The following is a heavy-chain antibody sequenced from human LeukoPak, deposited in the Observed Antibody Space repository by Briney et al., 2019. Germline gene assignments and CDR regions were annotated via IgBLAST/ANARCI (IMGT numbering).Heavy chain of an antibody. Sequence: GGSLRLSCAASGFTFSSYWMSWVRQAPGKGLEWVANIKQDGSEKYYVDSVKGRFTISRDNAKNSLYLQMNSLRAEDTAVYYCARRARYYDSSGYTPWAQGTLVTVSS. CDR1: GFTFSSYW. V-gene: IGHV3-7*01. D-gene: IGHD3-22*01. CDR3: ARRARYYDSSGYTP. J-gene: IGHJ4*02. CDR2: IKQDGSEK.